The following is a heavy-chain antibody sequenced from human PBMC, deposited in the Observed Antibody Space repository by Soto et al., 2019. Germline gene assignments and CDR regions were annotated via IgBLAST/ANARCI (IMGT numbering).Heavy chain of an antibody. CDR2: MNPNSGNT. Sequence: QVQLVQSGAEVRKPGASVKVSCKASGYTFTGYDINWVRQATGQGLEWMGWMNPNSGNTGHAQKFQGRVTMTRNTSISTAYMDLSSLRSEDTAVYYCARGTEWRKAADYWGQGTLVTVSS. D-gene: IGHD3-3*01. CDR3: ARGTEWRKAADY. V-gene: IGHV1-8*01. CDR1: GYTFTGYD. J-gene: IGHJ4*02.